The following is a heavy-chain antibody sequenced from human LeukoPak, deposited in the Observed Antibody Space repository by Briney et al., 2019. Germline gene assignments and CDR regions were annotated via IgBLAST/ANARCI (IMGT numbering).Heavy chain of an antibody. D-gene: IGHD3-10*01. J-gene: IGHJ3*02. Sequence: PAGSLRLSCAASGFTFSSYSMNWVRQAPGKGLEGVSSITSRRSYIYYADSVKGRFTISRDNAKNSLYLQMNSLRAEDTAMYYCAREEGSGSDDAFDIWGQGTMVTVSS. CDR2: ITSRRSYI. CDR1: GFTFSSYS. V-gene: IGHV3-21*01. CDR3: AREEGSGSDDAFDI.